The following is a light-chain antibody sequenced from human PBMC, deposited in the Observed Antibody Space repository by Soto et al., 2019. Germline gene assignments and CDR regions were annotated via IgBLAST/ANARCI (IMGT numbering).Light chain of an antibody. CDR3: QQYSSMPLT. Sequence: DIVMTQSPDSLAVALGERATINCKSSPSVLYSANNKNYLAWYQQKPGQPPKLLIYWASTRESGVPDRFSGSGSGTDFTLTISSLQAEDVAVYYCQQYSSMPLTFGGGTKVEIK. CDR1: PSVLYSANNKNY. CDR2: WAS. V-gene: IGKV4-1*01. J-gene: IGKJ4*01.